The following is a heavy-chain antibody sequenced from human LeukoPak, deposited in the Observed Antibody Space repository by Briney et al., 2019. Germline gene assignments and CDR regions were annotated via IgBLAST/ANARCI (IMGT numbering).Heavy chain of an antibody. J-gene: IGHJ4*02. D-gene: IGHD5-24*01. CDR3: TRGGDGYNPTDYFDY. CDR1: GFTFGDYA. CDR2: IRSKAYGGTT. Sequence: GGSLRLSCTASGFTFGDYAMSWFRQAPGKGLEWVCFIRSKAYGGTTEYAASVKGRFTISRDDSKSIAYLQMNSLKTEDTAVYYCTRGGDGYNPTDYFDYWGQGTLVTVSS. V-gene: IGHV3-49*03.